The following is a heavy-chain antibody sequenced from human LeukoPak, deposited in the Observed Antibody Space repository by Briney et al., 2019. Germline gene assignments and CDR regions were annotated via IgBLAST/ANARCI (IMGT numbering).Heavy chain of an antibody. D-gene: IGHD3-3*01. CDR3: AKAAYFDFWNGYYLDY. J-gene: IGHJ4*02. CDR2: ISGSGGTT. V-gene: IGHV3-23*01. CDR1: GFTFSSYA. Sequence: GGSLRLSCAASGFTFSSYAMNWVRQAPGKGLEWVSAISGSGGTTYYANSVKGWFTISRDNSKNTLYLQMSSLRAEDTAVYYCAKAAYFDFWNGYYLDYWGQGTLVTVSS.